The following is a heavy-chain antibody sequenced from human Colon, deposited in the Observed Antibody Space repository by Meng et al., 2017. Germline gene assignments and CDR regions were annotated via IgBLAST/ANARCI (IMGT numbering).Heavy chain of an antibody. CDR2: ISGDGGSV. CDR3: ASLSPPVTEKWIDP. CDR1: GFTLSDYW. J-gene: IGHJ5*02. D-gene: IGHD4-17*01. V-gene: IGHV3-74*01. Sequence: ESLKISCAASGFTLSDYWMNWVRQVPGKGLEWGSRISGDGGSVSYAESVRGRFTISRDISKNTLYLQMNDLRADDTAVYYCASLSPPVTEKWIDPWGQGTRVTVSS.